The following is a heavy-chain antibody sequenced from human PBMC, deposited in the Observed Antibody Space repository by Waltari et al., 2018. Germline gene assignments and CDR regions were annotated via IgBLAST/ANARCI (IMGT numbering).Heavy chain of an antibody. J-gene: IGHJ6*02. D-gene: IGHD3-10*01. CDR2: SNYSGRT. CDR3: ARDGVLGYGSGSYSPASYYYYGMDV. Sequence: QVQLQESGPGLVKPSETLSLTCTVSGGSISSYYWSWIRQPPGKGLEWSGYSNYSGRTNNTPSLTRRVTIAVETSKTRFSMTLSSVTAADTAVYYCARDGVLGYGSGSYSPASYYYYGMDVWGQGTTVTVSS. CDR1: GGSISSYY. V-gene: IGHV4-59*01.